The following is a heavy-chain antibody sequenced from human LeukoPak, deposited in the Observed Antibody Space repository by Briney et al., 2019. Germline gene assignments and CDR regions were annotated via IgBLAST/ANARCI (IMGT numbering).Heavy chain of an antibody. J-gene: IGHJ4*02. CDR2: IYSGGNT. V-gene: IGHV3-53*01. D-gene: IGHD2-15*01. Sequence: GGSLRLSCAASGFTVSITYMSWVRQAPGNGLEWVSLIYSGGNTYYADSVKGRFSISRDNSKNTLYLQMNSLRAENTAVYYCARAYCSGGSCYFDYWGQGALVTVSS. CDR3: ARAYCSGGSCYFDY. CDR1: GFTVSITY.